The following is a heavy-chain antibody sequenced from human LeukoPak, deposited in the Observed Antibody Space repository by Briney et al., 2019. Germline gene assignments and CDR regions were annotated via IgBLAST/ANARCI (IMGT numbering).Heavy chain of an antibody. CDR3: ARDVSYPTLYYYYGMDV. CDR1: GGSISSGGYY. CDR2: IYYSGST. V-gene: IGHV4-31*03. D-gene: IGHD3-16*02. Sequence: KASQTLSLTCTVSGGSISSGGYYWSWLRQHPGKGLEWIVYIYYSGSTYYNPSLKSRVTISVDTSKNQFSLKLSSVTAADTAVYYCARDVSYPTLYYYYGMDVWGQGTTVTVSS. J-gene: IGHJ6*02.